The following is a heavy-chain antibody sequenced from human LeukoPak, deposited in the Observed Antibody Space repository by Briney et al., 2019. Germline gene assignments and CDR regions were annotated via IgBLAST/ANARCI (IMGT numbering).Heavy chain of an antibody. V-gene: IGHV3-23*01. D-gene: IGHD6-19*01. CDR3: AKDRPSSGWPTYYMDV. CDR1: GFTFSSYG. J-gene: IGHJ6*03. CDR2: ISGSGGST. Sequence: GGTLRLSCAASGFTFSSYGMSWVRQAPGKGLEWVSAISGSGGSTYYADSVKGRFTISRDNSKNTLYLQMNSLRAEDTAVYYCAKDRPSSGWPTYYMDVWGKGTTVTVSS.